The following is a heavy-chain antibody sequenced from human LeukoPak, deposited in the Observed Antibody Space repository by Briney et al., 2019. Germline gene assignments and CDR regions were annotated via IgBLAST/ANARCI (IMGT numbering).Heavy chain of an antibody. J-gene: IGHJ5*02. Sequence: ASVKVSCKASGYTFTSYDINWLRQATGQGLEWMGWMNPNSGNTGYAQKFQGRVTMTRNTSISTAYMELSSLRSEDTAVYYCAREKSRITGTTGNWFDPWGQGTLVTVSS. D-gene: IGHD1-20*01. CDR1: GYTFTSYD. CDR3: AREKSRITGTTGNWFDP. V-gene: IGHV1-8*01. CDR2: MNPNSGNT.